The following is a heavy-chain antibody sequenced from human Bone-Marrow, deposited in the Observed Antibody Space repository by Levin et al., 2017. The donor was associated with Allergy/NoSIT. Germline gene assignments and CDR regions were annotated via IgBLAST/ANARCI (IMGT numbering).Heavy chain of an antibody. Sequence: SGPTLVKPTQTLMLTCTFSDFSLNTRGVGVGWVRRPPGKALEWLAVIYWDVDKDYSPSLKSRLTISKDSSRKQVVLTMTNMDPVDTATYYCVHTTLIVTDIKDELYFDYWGQGTLVTVSS. D-gene: IGHD3-22*01. CDR3: VHTTLIVTDIKDELYFDY. V-gene: IGHV2-5*02. J-gene: IGHJ4*02. CDR1: DFSLNTRGVG. CDR2: IYWDVDK.